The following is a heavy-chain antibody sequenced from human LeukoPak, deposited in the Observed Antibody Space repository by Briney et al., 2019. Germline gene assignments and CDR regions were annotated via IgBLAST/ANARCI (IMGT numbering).Heavy chain of an antibody. J-gene: IGHJ4*02. CDR3: AREGLEILGLYSSGWD. V-gene: IGHV3-21*01. CDR1: XFTXSSXS. CDR2: XSSSSSYI. Sequence: XXLXCAASXFTXSSXSMNWVXQXPGXGXXXXXXXSSSSSYIYYADSVKGRFTISRDNAKNSLYLQMNSLRAEDTAVYYCAREGLEILGLYSSGWDWGQGTLVTVSS. D-gene: IGHD6-19*01.